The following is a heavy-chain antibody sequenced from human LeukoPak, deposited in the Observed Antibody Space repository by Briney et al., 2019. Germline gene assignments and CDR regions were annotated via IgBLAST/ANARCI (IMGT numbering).Heavy chain of an antibody. CDR1: GFTFSTYS. CDR3: ARGQSYGWFDP. V-gene: IGHV3-21*01. D-gene: IGHD5-18*01. CDR2: ISGSSSYI. Sequence: PGGSLRLSCAASGFTFSTYSMNWVRQAPGKGLEWVSSISGSSSYIYYADSVKGRFTISRDSAQNSLYLQMNSLRAEDTAVYHCARGQSYGWFDPWGQGTLVTVSS. J-gene: IGHJ5*02.